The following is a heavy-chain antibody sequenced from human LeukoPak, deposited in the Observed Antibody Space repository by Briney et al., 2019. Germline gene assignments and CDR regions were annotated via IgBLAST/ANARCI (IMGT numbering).Heavy chain of an antibody. Sequence: GGSLLLSCAVSGFPFSIYEMNWVRPAPGKGLAWVSNIHSSGTIKYYADSVKGRFSISRDNAKSSLYLQMNSLRVEDTAVYYCALLAVASDFDYWGQGALVTVSS. D-gene: IGHD6-19*01. CDR3: ALLAVASDFDY. J-gene: IGHJ4*02. V-gene: IGHV3-48*03. CDR1: GFPFSIYE. CDR2: IHSSGTIK.